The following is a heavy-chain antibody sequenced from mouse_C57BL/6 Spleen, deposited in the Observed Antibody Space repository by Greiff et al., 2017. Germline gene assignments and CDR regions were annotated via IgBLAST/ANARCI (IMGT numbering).Heavy chain of an antibody. J-gene: IGHJ3*01. CDR1: GYTFTSYW. Sequence: QVQLQQPGAELVMPGASVKLSCKASGYTFTSYWMHWVKQRPGQGLEWIGEIDPSDSYTNYNQKFKGKSTLTVDKSSSTAYMQLSGLTSEDSAVYYCERAPHYYVSSYEAYWGQGTLVTVSA. CDR3: ERAPHYYVSSYEAY. V-gene: IGHV1-69*01. D-gene: IGHD1-1*01. CDR2: IDPSDSYT.